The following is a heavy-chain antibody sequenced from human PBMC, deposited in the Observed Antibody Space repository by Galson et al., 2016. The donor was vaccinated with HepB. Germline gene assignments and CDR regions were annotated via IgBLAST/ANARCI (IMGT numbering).Heavy chain of an antibody. CDR3: AKGLRFIYHYGMDV. Sequence: SLRLSCAASGFTFDDHAMHWVRQAPGKGLEWVSGISWKSGSIGYADSVKGRFTISRDNAKNSLYLQMNSLRAKDTALYYCAKGLRFIYHYGMDVWGQGTTVTVSS. V-gene: IGHV3-9*01. CDR1: GFTFDDHA. J-gene: IGHJ6*02. CDR2: ISWKSGSI.